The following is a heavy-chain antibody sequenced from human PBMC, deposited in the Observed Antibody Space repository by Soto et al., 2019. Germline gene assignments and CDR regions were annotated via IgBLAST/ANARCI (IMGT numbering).Heavy chain of an antibody. Sequence: QVPLVQSGAEVKKPGASVKVSCKASGYTFTSYAMHWVRQAPGQRLEWMGWINAGNGNTKYSQKFQGRVTITRDTSASTAYMELSSLRSEDTAVYYCARDIVATRVVDYWGQGTLVTVSS. V-gene: IGHV1-3*01. J-gene: IGHJ4*02. CDR2: INAGNGNT. D-gene: IGHD5-12*01. CDR1: GYTFTSYA. CDR3: ARDIVATRVVDY.